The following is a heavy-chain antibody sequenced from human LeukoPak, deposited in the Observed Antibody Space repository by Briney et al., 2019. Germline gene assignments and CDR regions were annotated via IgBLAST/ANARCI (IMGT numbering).Heavy chain of an antibody. Sequence: ASVKVSCKASGYTSTSYGISWVRQAPGQGLEWMGWISAYNGNTNYAQKLQGRVTMTTDTSTSTAYMELRSLRSDDTAVYYCARDLDPLVRGVIYWFDPWGQGTLVTVSS. CDR1: GYTSTSYG. J-gene: IGHJ5*02. CDR2: ISAYNGNT. V-gene: IGHV1-18*01. CDR3: ARDLDPLVRGVIYWFDP. D-gene: IGHD3-10*01.